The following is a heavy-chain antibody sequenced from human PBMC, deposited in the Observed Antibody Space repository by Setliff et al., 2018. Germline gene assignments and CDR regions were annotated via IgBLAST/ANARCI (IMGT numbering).Heavy chain of an antibody. CDR1: GFSFSSYE. V-gene: IGHV3-48*03. Sequence: GSLRLSCAAFGFSFSSYEMNWVRQAPGKGLEWVSYIGSSGSNIYYADSVKGRFTISRDNAKNSLYLQMSSLRVEDMALYYCARDGNSWNELDYWGHGALVTVSS. D-gene: IGHD1-20*01. CDR2: IGSSGSNI. J-gene: IGHJ4*01. CDR3: ARDGNSWNELDY.